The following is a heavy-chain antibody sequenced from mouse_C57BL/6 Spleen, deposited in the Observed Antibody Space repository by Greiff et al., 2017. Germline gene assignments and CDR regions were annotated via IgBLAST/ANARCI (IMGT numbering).Heavy chain of an antibody. Sequence: QVQLQQSGPELVKPGASVKISCKASGYAFSSSWMNWVKQRPGKGLEWIGRIYPGDGDTNYNGKFKGKATLTADKSSSTAYMQLSSLTSEDSAVYVCARPDGSRRSWFAYGGQGTLVTVSA. CDR2: IYPGDGDT. J-gene: IGHJ3*01. CDR3: ARPDGSRRSWFAY. CDR1: GYAFSSSW. V-gene: IGHV1-82*01. D-gene: IGHD1-1*01.